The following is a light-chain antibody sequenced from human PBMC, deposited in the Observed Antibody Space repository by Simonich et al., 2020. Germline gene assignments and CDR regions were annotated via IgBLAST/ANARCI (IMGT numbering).Light chain of an antibody. CDR1: NIGSKN. Sequence: SYELTQPLSVSVALGQTARITCGGNNIGSKNVHGYQQKPGQAPVLVIYRYSNRPSGITERFSGSNSGNTATLTISRAQAGDEADYYCQVWDSSTHVVFGGGTKLTVL. V-gene: IGLV3-9*01. CDR2: RYS. CDR3: QVWDSSTHVV. J-gene: IGLJ2*01.